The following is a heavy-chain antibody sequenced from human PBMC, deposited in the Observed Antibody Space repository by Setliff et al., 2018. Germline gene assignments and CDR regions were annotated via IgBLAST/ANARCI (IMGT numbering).Heavy chain of an antibody. CDR2: IVPIFGTA. CDR1: GYIFSDHY. J-gene: IGHJ4*02. CDR3: ARSTGYSSRFDY. D-gene: IGHD6-13*01. Sequence: SVKVSCKASGYIFSDHYMHWVRQAPGKGLEWVGGIVPIFGTANYAQKFQGRVTITTDESTSTAYMELSSRRSEDTAVYYCARSTGYSSRFDYWGQGTLVTVSS. V-gene: IGHV1-69*05.